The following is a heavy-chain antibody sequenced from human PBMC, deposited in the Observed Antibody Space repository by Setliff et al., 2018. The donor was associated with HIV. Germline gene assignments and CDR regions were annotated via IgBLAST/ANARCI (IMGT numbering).Heavy chain of an antibody. V-gene: IGHV1-69*13. CDR2: IIPIFGKA. CDR1: GGTFSSYA. Sequence: SVKVSCKASGGTFSSYAINWVRQAPGQGLEWMGGIIPIFGKANYAQKFQGRVTITADESTNTAYMEMSSLRSEDTAVYYCARGDYGNSDAFDLWGQGTLVT. CDR3: ARGDYGNSDAFDL. D-gene: IGHD4-17*01. J-gene: IGHJ3*01.